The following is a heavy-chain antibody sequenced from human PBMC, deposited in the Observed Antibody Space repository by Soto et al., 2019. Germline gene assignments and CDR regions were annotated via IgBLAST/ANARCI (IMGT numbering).Heavy chain of an antibody. CDR3: ARRLSAGDD. CDR1: KGTFNSYA. D-gene: IGHD2-21*01. Sequence: QVQLVQSGAEVKKPGSSVKVSCKTSKGTFNSYAFSWVRQAPGQGLEWMGGIIPIFNSPIYAKKFHGRVTIVANMSTSTAYMELSSLKSEDTAIYFCARRLSAGDDWGQGTLVTVSS. J-gene: IGHJ4*02. V-gene: IGHV1-69*06. CDR2: IIPIFNSP.